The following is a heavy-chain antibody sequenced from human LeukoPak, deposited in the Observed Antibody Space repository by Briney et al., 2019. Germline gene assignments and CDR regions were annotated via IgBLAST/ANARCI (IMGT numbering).Heavy chain of an antibody. CDR1: AFTFGDYA. D-gene: IGHD6-19*01. CDR3: TSSYSSGWSSPTDY. V-gene: IGHV3-49*04. J-gene: IGHJ4*02. Sequence: GGSLRLSCTASAFTFGDYAMSWVRQAPGKGLEWVGFITSKAYGGTTEYAASVEGRFTISRDDSKSIAYLQMNSLKTDDTAVYYCTSSYSSGWSSPTDYWGQGTLVTVSS. CDR2: ITSKAYGGTT.